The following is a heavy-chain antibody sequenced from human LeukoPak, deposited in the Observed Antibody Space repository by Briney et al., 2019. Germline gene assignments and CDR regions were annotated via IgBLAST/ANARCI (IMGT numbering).Heavy chain of an antibody. CDR1: GYSISSGYY. J-gene: IGHJ6*03. CDR2: IYHSGST. D-gene: IGHD4/OR15-4a*01. V-gene: IGHV4-38-2*01. Sequence: SETLSLTCAVSGYSISSGYYWGWIRQPPGKGLEWIGSIYHSGSTYYNPSFKSRVTISVDTSKNKFSLKLSSVTAADTAVYYCASLTGYYYHYMDVWGKGTTVTVSS. CDR3: ASLTGYYYHYMDV.